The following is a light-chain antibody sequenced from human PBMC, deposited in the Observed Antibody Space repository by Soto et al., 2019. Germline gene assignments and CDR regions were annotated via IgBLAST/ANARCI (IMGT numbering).Light chain of an antibody. CDR2: GAS. J-gene: IGKJ1*01. CDR1: QKISSTV. V-gene: IGKV3-20*01. Sequence: LTQSPGVLSLSPGERASLSCRASQKISSTVLAWYQQKPGQAPRLLIYGASSRTTGIPDRFSGSGSGTDFTLTISRLEPEDFAMDYCQQCGGSPTFGQGTKVDIK. CDR3: QQCGGSPT.